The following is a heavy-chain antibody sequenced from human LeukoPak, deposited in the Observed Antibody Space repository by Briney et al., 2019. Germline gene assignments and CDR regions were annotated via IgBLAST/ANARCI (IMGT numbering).Heavy chain of an antibody. D-gene: IGHD4-17*01. CDR3: AKGRGAYGDSRFDY. CDR1: GFTFNSYA. CDR2: ISGSGGST. Sequence: PGGSLRLSCAASGFTFNSYAMSWVRQAPGKGLEWVAVISGSGGSTYYADFVKGRFTISRDNSKNTLYLQMNSLRVEDTAVYYCAKGRGAYGDSRFDYWGQGTLVTVSS. J-gene: IGHJ4*02. V-gene: IGHV3-23*01.